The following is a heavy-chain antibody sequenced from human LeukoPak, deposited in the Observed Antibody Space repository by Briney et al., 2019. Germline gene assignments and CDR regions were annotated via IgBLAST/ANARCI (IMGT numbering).Heavy chain of an antibody. J-gene: IGHJ4*02. V-gene: IGHV4-30-2*01. CDR1: GGSISSGGYS. CDR3: ARLNPWSGYTFDY. Sequence: SQTLSLTCAVSGGSISSGGYSWSWIRQPPGKGLEWIGYIYHSGSTYYNPSLKSRVTISVDRSKNQFSLKLSSVTAADTAVYYCARLNPWSGYTFDYWGQGTLVTVSS. D-gene: IGHD3-3*01. CDR2: IYHSGST.